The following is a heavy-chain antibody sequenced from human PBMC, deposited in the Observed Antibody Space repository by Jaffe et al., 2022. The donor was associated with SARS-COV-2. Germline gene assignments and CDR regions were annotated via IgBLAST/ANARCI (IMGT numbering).Heavy chain of an antibody. D-gene: IGHD2-8*01. CDR2: ISSSGSTI. J-gene: IGHJ4*02. CDR3: ARVGMRGDFDY. V-gene: IGHV3-48*03. CDR1: GFTFSSYE. Sequence: EVQLVESGGGLVQPGGSLRLSCAASGFTFSSYEMNWVRQAPGKGLEWVSYISSSGSTIYYADSVKGRFTISRDNAKNSLYLQMNSLRAEDTAVYYCARVGMRGDFDYWGQGTLVTVSS.